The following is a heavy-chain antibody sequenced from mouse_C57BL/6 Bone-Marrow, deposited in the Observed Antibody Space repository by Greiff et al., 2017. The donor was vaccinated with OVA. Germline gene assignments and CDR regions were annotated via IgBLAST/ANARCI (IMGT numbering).Heavy chain of an antibody. CDR3: VRRRGHGYFDV. Sequence: EVLLVESGGGLVQPKGSLKLSCAASGFSFNTYAMNWVRQAPGKGVEWVASIRSKSNNYATYYADSVKDRFTITRDASESMLYLQMNNLNTEDTAMDYCVRRRGHGYFDVWGTGTTVTVSS. CDR2: IRSKSNNYAT. D-gene: IGHD6-1*01. CDR1: GFSFNTYA. J-gene: IGHJ1*03. V-gene: IGHV10-1*01.